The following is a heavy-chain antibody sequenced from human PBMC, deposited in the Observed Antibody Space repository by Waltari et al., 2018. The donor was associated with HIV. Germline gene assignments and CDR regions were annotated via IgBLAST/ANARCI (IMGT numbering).Heavy chain of an antibody. CDR1: GSSFSNAW. V-gene: IGHV3-15*01. D-gene: IGHD1-26*01. CDR2: IKSKSDGGTT. Sequence: EVQLVESGAGLVKPGGSLSVSCVGPGSSFSNAWLTWVRQAPGKGLEWVGRIKSKSDGGTTENAAPVKGRFTISRDDSKNTLFLQMNSLKTEDTAVYYCTTVAVGAAFGGSWGQGTLVTVSS. J-gene: IGHJ5*02. CDR3: TTVAVGAAFGGS.